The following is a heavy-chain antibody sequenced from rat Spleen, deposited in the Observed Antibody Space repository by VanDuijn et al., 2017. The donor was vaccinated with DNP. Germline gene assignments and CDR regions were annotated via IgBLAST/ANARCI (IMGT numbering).Heavy chain of an antibody. D-gene: IGHD5-1*01. V-gene: IGHV3-3*01. CDR1: GYSITSGFR. CDR3: AIQLGVFDY. J-gene: IGHJ2*01. Sequence: QLQESGPGLVKPSQSLSLTCSVTGYSITSGFRWTWIRKFPGNRLEWMGYINSEGSTDYNPSLKSRFSITRDTSKTHFFLQVNSVGTEDTATDYCAIQLGVFDYWGQGVMVTVSS. CDR2: INSEGST.